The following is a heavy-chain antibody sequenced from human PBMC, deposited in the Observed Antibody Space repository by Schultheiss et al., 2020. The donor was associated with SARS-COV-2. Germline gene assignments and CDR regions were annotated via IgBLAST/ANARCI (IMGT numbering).Heavy chain of an antibody. CDR3: ARMSARYSSSSDYYYGMDV. V-gene: IGHV2-5*02. CDR2: IYWDDDK. Sequence: SGPTLVKPTQTLTLTCTFSGFSLSTSGVGVGWIRQPPGKALEWLALIYWDDDKRYSPSLKTRLTISKDTSKSQVVLTMTNMDPVDTATYYCARMSARYSSSSDYYYGMDVWGQGTTVTVSS. D-gene: IGHD6-6*01. CDR1: GFSLSTSGVG. J-gene: IGHJ6*02.